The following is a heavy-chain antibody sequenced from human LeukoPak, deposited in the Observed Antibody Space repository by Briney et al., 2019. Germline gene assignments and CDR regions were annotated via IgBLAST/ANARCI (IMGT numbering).Heavy chain of an antibody. D-gene: IGHD6-19*01. V-gene: IGHV1-69*04. CDR1: GGTFRSYA. Sequence: GASVKVSFKASGGTFRSYAISWVRQAPAQGLDWMGRIMPILWIANYAQEFQSRVAITADKSTRPAYMQLTSLRSEDTAVYYCARGQWLTHFDYWGQGTLVTVSS. CDR3: ARGQWLTHFDY. J-gene: IGHJ4*02. CDR2: IMPILWIA.